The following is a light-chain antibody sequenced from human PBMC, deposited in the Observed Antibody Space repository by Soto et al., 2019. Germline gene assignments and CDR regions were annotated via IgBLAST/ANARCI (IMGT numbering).Light chain of an antibody. Sequence: QSALTQPASVSGSPGQSITISCTGTSGDIGSYNRVSWYQQHPGKAPKLIIYEVTDRPSGVSNRFSGSKSGNTASLTISGLQAEDEADYYCCSYAGSYTYWVFGGGTKLTVL. CDR3: CSYAGSYTYWV. V-gene: IGLV2-14*01. CDR1: SGDIGSYNR. CDR2: EVT. J-gene: IGLJ3*02.